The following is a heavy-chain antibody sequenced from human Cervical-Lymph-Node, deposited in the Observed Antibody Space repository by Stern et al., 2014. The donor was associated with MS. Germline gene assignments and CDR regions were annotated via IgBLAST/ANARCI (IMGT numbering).Heavy chain of an antibody. CDR3: TTLAGPIDH. D-gene: IGHD3-16*01. CDR2: IKRDGSTT. J-gene: IGHJ4*02. CDR1: GFTFSNSW. V-gene: IGHV3-74*01. Sequence: EVQLEESGGGLVQPGGSLRLSCAASGFTFSNSWMHWVRQAPGKGLVWVSRIKRDGSTTTYADSVKCRFTISRDNAKNTLYLQMNSLRAEDTAVYYCTTLAGPIDHWGQGTLVTVSS.